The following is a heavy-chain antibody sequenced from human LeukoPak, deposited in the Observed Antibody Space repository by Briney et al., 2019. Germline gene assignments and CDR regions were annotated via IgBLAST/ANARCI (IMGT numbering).Heavy chain of an antibody. CDR1: GFTVSSNY. CDR2: IYSGGDT. D-gene: IGHD3-22*01. V-gene: IGHV3-53*01. J-gene: IGHJ4*02. Sequence: GGSLRLSCAASGFTVSSNYMSWVRQAPGKGLEWVSVIYSGGDTYYADSVKGRFTISRDNSKNTLYLQMNSLRAEDTAVYYCARGYYYDSSGFFPVPAAYWGQGTLVTVSS. CDR3: ARGYYYDSSGFFPVPAAY.